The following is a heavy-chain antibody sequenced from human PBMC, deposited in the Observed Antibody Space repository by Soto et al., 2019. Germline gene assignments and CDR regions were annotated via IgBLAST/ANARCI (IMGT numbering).Heavy chain of an antibody. J-gene: IGHJ4*02. D-gene: IGHD2-2*01. CDR2: ISGSGGST. V-gene: IGHV3-23*01. Sequence: GGSLRLSCAASGVTFSSYAMSWVRQAPGKGLEWVSAISGSGGSTYYADSVKGRFTISRDNSKNTLYLQMNSLRAEDTAVYYCAKTNIVVVPAALGGFDYWGQGTLVTVSS. CDR3: AKTNIVVVPAALGGFDY. CDR1: GVTFSSYA.